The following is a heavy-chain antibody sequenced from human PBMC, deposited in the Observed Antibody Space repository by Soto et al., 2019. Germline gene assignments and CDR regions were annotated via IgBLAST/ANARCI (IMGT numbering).Heavy chain of an antibody. CDR3: ANRGTGYSSSWIDY. Sequence: QVQLVESGGGVVQPGRSLRLSCAASGFTFSSYGMHWVRQAPGKGLEWVAVISYDGSNKYYADSVKGRFIISRDNSKNTLYLQMNSLRAEDTAVYYCANRGTGYSSSWIDYWGQGTLVTVSS. D-gene: IGHD6-13*01. V-gene: IGHV3-30*18. CDR1: GFTFSSYG. CDR2: ISYDGSNK. J-gene: IGHJ4*02.